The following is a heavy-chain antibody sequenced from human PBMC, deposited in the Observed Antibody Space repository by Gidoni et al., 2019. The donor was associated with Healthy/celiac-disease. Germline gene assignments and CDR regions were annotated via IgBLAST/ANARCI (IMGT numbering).Heavy chain of an antibody. V-gene: IGHV4-39*01. CDR2: IYYSGST. D-gene: IGHD6-19*01. J-gene: IGHJ5*02. Sequence: QLQLQESGPGLVTPSETLSLTCTVSGGSISSSSYYWGWIRHPAGKGLEWIGSIYYSGSTYYNPSLSSRVTISVDTSKNQFSRKLSSVTAADTAVYYCARHSVSPEQWLPYNWFDPWGQGTLVTVSS. CDR1: GGSISSSSYY. CDR3: ARHSVSPEQWLPYNWFDP.